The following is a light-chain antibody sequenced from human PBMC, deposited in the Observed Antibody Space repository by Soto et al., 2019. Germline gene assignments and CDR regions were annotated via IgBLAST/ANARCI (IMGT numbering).Light chain of an antibody. V-gene: IGKV3-20*01. CDR1: QSVSSSY. Sequence: EIVLTQSPGALSLSPGERATLSCRASQSVSSSYLAWYQQKPGQAPRLPIYGTSTRATGIPDRFSGSGSGTDFTLTISRLEPEDFAVYYCQQYDSSLYTFGQGTKVDIK. CDR3: QQYDSSLYT. CDR2: GTS. J-gene: IGKJ2*01.